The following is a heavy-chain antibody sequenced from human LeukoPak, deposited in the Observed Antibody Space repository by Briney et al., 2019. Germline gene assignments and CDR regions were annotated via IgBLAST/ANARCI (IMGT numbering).Heavy chain of an antibody. J-gene: IGHJ5*02. V-gene: IGHV3-48*02. D-gene: IGHD2-2*01. CDR3: ARGGGYCSSTSCPGNWFDP. CDR1: GFTFSSYS. Sequence: GGSLRLSCAASGFTFSSYSMNWVRQAPGKGLEWVSYISSSSSTIYYADSVKGRFTISRDNAKKPLYLQMNSLRDEDTAVYYCARGGGYCSSTSCPGNWFDPWGQGTLVTVSS. CDR2: ISSSSSTI.